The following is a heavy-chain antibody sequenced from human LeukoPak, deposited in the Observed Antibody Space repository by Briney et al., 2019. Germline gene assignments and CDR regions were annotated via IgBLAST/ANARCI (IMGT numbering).Heavy chain of an antibody. CDR1: GGSISSYY. D-gene: IGHD6-13*01. J-gene: IGHJ4*02. CDR3: ARADTHHTYSSSWHFDY. V-gene: IGHV4-59*01. Sequence: SETLSLTCTVSGGSISSYYWSWIPQPPGKGLEWIGYIYYSGSTNYNPSLKSRVTISLDTSKNQFSLKLSSVTAADTAVYYCARADTHHTYSSSWHFDYWGQGTLVTVSS. CDR2: IYYSGST.